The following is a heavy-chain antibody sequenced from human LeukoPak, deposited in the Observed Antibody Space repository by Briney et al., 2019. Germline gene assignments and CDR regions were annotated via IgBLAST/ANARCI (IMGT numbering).Heavy chain of an antibody. CDR3: AKSYGMDV. CDR1: GGSFSGYY. CDR2: INHSGST. Sequence: SETLSLTCAVYGGSFSGYYWSWIRQPPGKGLEWIGEINHSGSTNYNPSLKSRVTISVDTSKNQFSLKLSSVTAADTAVYYCAKSYGMDVWGQGTTVTVSS. V-gene: IGHV4-34*01. J-gene: IGHJ6*02.